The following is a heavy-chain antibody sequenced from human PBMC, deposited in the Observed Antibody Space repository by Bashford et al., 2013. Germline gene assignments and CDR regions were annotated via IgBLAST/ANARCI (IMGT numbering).Heavy chain of an antibody. CDR3: AKDTVGMTGERSALSDAFDV. CDR1: GFTFSTYR. V-gene: IGHV3-9*01. J-gene: IGHJ3*01. D-gene: IGHD4-23*01. CDR2: ISWNRASI. Sequence: SLRLSCAASGFTFSTYRMHWVRQAPGKGLEWVSGISWNRASIDYADSVKGRFTISRDNAKSSLYLQMDSLRAEDTALYFCAKDTVGMTGERSALSDAFDVWGQGTMVTVSS.